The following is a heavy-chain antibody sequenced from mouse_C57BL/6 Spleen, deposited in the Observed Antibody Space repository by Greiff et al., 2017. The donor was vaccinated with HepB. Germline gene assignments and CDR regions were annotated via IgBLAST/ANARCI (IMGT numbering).Heavy chain of an antibody. V-gene: IGHV1-26*01. Sequence: EVQLQQSGPELVKPGASVKISCKASGYTFTDYYMNWVKQSHGKSLEWIGDINHNNGGTSYNQKLKGKAKLTVDKSSSTAYMELSSLTSEDSAVYYCAREGSSTDYWGQGTTLTVSS. CDR3: AREGSSTDY. D-gene: IGHD1-1*01. J-gene: IGHJ2*01. CDR2: INHNNGGT. CDR1: GYTFTDYY.